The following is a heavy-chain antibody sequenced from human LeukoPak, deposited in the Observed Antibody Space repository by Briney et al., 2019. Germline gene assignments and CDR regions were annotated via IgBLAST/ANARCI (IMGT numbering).Heavy chain of an antibody. CDR2: IYTSGST. J-gene: IGHJ6*03. CDR1: GGSFSSYY. D-gene: IGHD1-26*01. CDR3: ARRGGSYSQYYYYYMDV. V-gene: IGHV4-4*09. Sequence: SETLSLTCAVYGGSFSSYYWSWIRQPPGKGLEWIGYIYTSGSTNYNPSLKSRVTISVDTSKNQFSLKLSSVTAADTAVYYCARRGGSYSQYYYYYMDVWGKGTTVTVSS.